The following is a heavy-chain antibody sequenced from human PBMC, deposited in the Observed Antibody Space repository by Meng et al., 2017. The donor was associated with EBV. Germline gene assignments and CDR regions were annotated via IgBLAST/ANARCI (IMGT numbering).Heavy chain of an antibody. CDR1: GGPFRYYA. D-gene: IGHD3-10*01. Sequence: GQLVQCGAGGKKPGSSVKVSCKTSGGPFRYYAISWVRQAPGQGLEWLGGFLPRLGAPNYAQKFHGRVKITADESTSTHYMDLSSLRSEDTAIYYCASESGRGYTPDYWGQGTLVTVSS. CDR2: FLPRLGAP. CDR3: ASESGRGYTPDY. V-gene: IGHV1-69*01. J-gene: IGHJ4*02.